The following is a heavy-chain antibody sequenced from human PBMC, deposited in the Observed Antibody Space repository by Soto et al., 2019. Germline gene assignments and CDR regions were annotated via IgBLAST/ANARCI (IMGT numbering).Heavy chain of an antibody. D-gene: IGHD6-19*01. J-gene: IGHJ5*02. CDR3: AKGGRKWLVTSDLTS. V-gene: IGHV3-30*18. Sequence: VQLVESGGGVVQPGRSLRLSCAASGFTFSDYAMHWVRQAPGKGLEWVAVVSHDGRNTHYADSVKGRFTISRESSKNTVALGLASLRAEHTAVYYCAKGGRKWLVTSDLTSWGQGAVVTGSS. CDR2: VSHDGRNT. CDR1: GFTFSDYA.